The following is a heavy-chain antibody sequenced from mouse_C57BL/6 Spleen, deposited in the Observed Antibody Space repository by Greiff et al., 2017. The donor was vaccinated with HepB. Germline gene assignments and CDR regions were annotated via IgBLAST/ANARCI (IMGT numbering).Heavy chain of an antibody. D-gene: IGHD2-4*01. CDR1: GYTFTDYE. Sequence: QVQLKQSGAELVRPGASVTLSCKASGYTFTDYEMHWVKQTPVHGLEWIGAIDPETGGTAYNQKFKGKAILTADTSSSTAYMELRSLTSEDSAVYYCTVYYDYPFAYWGQGTLVTVSA. CDR2: IDPETGGT. CDR3: TVYYDYPFAY. J-gene: IGHJ3*01. V-gene: IGHV1-15*01.